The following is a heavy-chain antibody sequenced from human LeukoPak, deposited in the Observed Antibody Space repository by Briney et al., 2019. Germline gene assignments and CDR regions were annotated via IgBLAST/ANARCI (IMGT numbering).Heavy chain of an antibody. J-gene: IGHJ4*02. Sequence: GGSLRLSCAASGFKFGDFWMAWVRQTPGKGLEWVADIKEDGSEKYYVGSVKGRFTIPRDNNKNTLYLQMNSLRAEDTAVYYCARVSGDYGDYGLYYFDYWGQGTLVTVSS. CDR3: ARVSGDYGDYGLYYFDY. CDR1: GFKFGDFW. V-gene: IGHV3-7*03. CDR2: IKEDGSEK. D-gene: IGHD4-17*01.